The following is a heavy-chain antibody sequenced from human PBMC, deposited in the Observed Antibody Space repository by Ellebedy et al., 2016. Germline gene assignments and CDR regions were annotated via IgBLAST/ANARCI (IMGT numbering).Heavy chain of an antibody. J-gene: IGHJ4*02. V-gene: IGHV3-21*01. CDR1: GFTFSSYS. CDR3: ARDRSSGWYYFDY. D-gene: IGHD6-19*01. CDR2: ISSSSSYI. Sequence: GESLKISCAASGFTFSSYSMNWVRQAPGKGLEWVSSISSSSSYIYYADSVKGRFTISRDNSKNTLYLQMNSLRAEDTAVYYCARDRSSGWYYFDYWGQGNLVTVSS.